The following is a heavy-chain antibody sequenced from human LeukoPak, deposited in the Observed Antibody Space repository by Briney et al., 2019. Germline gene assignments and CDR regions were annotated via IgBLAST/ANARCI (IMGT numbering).Heavy chain of an antibody. V-gene: IGHV3-11*04. CDR1: GFIFSDYY. CDR2: ISNSDTTI. CDR3: ARVNWAHSSGWTYNWFDP. D-gene: IGHD6-19*01. J-gene: IGHJ5*02. Sequence: PGGSLRLSCAASGFIFSDYYMSWIRQAPGKGLEWVSYISNSDTTIYYADSVKGRFTISRDNAKSSLYLQMHSLRAEDTAVYYCARVNWAHSSGWTYNWFDPWGQGALVTVSS.